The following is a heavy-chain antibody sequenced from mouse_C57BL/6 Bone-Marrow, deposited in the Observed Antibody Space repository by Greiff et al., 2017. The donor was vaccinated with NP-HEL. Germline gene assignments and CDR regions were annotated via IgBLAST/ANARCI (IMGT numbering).Heavy chain of an antibody. CDR2: IYPGGGYT. J-gene: IGHJ1*03. Sequence: VQLQESGAELVRPGTSVKMSCKASGYTFTNYWIGWAKQRPGHGLEWIGDIYPGGGYTNYNEKFKGKATLTADKSSSTAYMQVSSLTSEDSAIYYCARSEYYGSSFRWYFDVWGTGTTVTVSS. CDR3: ARSEYYGSSFRWYFDV. CDR1: GYTFTNYW. D-gene: IGHD1-1*01. V-gene: IGHV1-63*01.